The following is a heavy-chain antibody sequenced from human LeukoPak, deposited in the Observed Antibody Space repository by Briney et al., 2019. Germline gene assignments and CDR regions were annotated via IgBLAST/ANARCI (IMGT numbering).Heavy chain of an antibody. V-gene: IGHV3-23*01. CDR2: ISGSGGST. CDR1: GFTFSSYA. Sequence: PGGSLRLSCAASGFTFSSYAMSWVRQAPGKGLEWVSAISGSGGSTYYADSVKGRFTISRDNSKNTLYLQMNSLRAEDTAVYYCAKDQRGEWLVRDFDYWGQGTLVTVSS. CDR3: AKDQRGEWLVRDFDY. J-gene: IGHJ4*02. D-gene: IGHD6-19*01.